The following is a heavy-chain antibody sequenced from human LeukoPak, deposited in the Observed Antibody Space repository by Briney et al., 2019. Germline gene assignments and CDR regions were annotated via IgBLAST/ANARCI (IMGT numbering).Heavy chain of an antibody. J-gene: IGHJ4*02. V-gene: IGHV3-7*01. CDR1: GFTFNSYW. CDR2: IKQDGSDK. D-gene: IGHD3/OR15-3a*01. CDR3: VRGGLNNDQMNDH. Sequence: PGGSLRLSCAVSGFTFNSYWMTWVRQAPGKGLEWVANIKQDGSDKKYEDSVKGRFTISRDNAKDSLYLQMDSLRVEDTAVYYCVRGGLNNDQMNDHWGLGTLVIVSS.